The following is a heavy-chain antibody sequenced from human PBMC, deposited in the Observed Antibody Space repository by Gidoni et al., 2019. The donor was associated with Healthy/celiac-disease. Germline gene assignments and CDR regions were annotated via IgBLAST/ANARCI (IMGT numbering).Heavy chain of an antibody. CDR1: GFTFSSYG. CDR3: ARDSFYDSSGYSTGLGY. J-gene: IGHJ4*02. D-gene: IGHD3-22*01. V-gene: IGHV3-33*01. Sequence: QVQLVESGGGVVQPGSSLRLSCAASGFTFSSYGMPWVRQAPGKGLEWVAVIWYDGSNKYYADSVKGRFTISRDNSKNTLYLQMNSLRAEDTAVYYCARDSFYDSSGYSTGLGYWGQGTLVTVSS. CDR2: IWYDGSNK.